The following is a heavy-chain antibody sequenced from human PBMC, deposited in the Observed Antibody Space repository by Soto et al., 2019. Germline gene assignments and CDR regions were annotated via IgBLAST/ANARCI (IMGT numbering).Heavy chain of an antibody. CDR3: AKISAGSTDETMFTVFDH. CDR1: GDSIRSSY. V-gene: IGHV4-59*03. J-gene: IGHJ4*02. D-gene: IGHD6-13*01. Sequence: SETLSLTCTVSGDSIRSSYWTWIRQAPGRGLEWIGDIYHTGTTNYNPSLKSRVSISVDTSKNQFSLRLRSVTAADTAVYFCAKISAGSTDETMFTVFDHWGQGTLVTVSS. CDR2: IYHTGTT.